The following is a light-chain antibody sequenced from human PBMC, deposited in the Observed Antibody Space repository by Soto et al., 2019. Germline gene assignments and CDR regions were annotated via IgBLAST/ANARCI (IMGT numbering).Light chain of an antibody. Sequence: QSVLTQPPSVSGAPGQRVTTSCTGSSSNIGAGYEVHWYQQLPGTAPKLLIYGNSNRPSGVPDRFSGSKSGTSASLAITGLQAEDEADYYCQSYDSSLSASVFGGGTQPTVL. J-gene: IGLJ7*01. CDR1: SSNIGAGYE. CDR3: QSYDSSLSASV. CDR2: GNS. V-gene: IGLV1-40*01.